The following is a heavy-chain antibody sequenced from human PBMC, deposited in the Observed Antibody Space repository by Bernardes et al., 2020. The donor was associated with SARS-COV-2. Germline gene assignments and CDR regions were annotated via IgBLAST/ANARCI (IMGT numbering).Heavy chain of an antibody. D-gene: IGHD6-13*01. CDR1: GFTFSSYA. V-gene: IGHV3-30-3*01. CDR2: ISYDGSNK. J-gene: IGHJ6*02. Sequence: GGSLRLSCAASGFTFSSYAMHWVRQAPGKGLEWVAVISYDGSNKYYADSVKGRFTISRDNSKNTLYLQMNSLRAEDTAVYYCARDGSSSWYSWAPFYYYYYGMDVWGQGTTVTVSS. CDR3: ARDGSSSWYSWAPFYYYYYGMDV.